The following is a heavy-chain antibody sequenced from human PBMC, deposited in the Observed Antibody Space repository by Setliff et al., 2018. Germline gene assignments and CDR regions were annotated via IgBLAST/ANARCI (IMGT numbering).Heavy chain of an antibody. CDR3: ARVRNTQNGFFDY. J-gene: IGHJ4*02. V-gene: IGHV4-38-2*02. CDR1: GDSISSTYH. D-gene: IGHD1-1*01. CDR2: IYHSGNT. Sequence: SETLSLTCNVSGDSISSTYHWGWIRQSPGKGLEWIGTIYHSGNTYYNPSLNSRLTISVDTSKNQFSLRLTSVTAADTAIYYWARVRNTQNGFFDYWSQGTLVTVSS.